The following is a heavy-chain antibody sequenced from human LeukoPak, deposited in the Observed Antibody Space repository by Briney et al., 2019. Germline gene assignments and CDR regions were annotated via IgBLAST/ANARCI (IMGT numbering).Heavy chain of an antibody. Sequence: GGSLRLSCAASGFTFNTHWMTWVRQAPGKGLEWVANIKQDGSEKYYVDSVKGRFTISRDNAKNSLYLQMNSLRAEDTAVYYCARAQGREFDPWGQGTLVTVSS. CDR3: ARAQGREFDP. D-gene: IGHD5-24*01. J-gene: IGHJ5*02. CDR1: GFTFNTHW. V-gene: IGHV3-7*01. CDR2: IKQDGSEK.